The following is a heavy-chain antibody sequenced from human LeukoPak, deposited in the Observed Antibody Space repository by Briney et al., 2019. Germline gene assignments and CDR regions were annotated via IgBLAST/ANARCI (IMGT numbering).Heavy chain of an antibody. CDR2: IIPIFGTA. CDR3: ARDPSQRPHTIAFDI. Sequence: GASVKVSCKASGGTFSSYAISWVRQAPGQGLEWMGGIIPIFGTANYAQKFQGRVTITTDESTSTAYMELSSLRSEDTAVYYCARDPSQRPHTIAFDIWGQGTMVTVSS. V-gene: IGHV1-69*05. D-gene: IGHD3-10*01. J-gene: IGHJ3*02. CDR1: GGTFSSYA.